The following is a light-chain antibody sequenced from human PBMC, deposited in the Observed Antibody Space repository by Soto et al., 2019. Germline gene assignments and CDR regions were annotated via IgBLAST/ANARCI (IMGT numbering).Light chain of an antibody. CDR3: CSYAGSYTLWV. Sequence: QSVLTQPRSVSGSPGQSVTISCTGTSSDVGGYNFVSWYQQYPGKAPKLIIYDVTKRPSGVPDRFSCSKSGNTASLTISGRQAEDEADYYCCSYAGSYTLWVFGGGTKLTVL. V-gene: IGLV2-11*01. CDR1: SSDVGGYNF. CDR2: DVT. J-gene: IGLJ3*02.